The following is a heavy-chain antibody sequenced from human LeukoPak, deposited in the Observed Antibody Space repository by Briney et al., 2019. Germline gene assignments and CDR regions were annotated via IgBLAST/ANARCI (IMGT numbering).Heavy chain of an antibody. CDR3: ARDLKTTY. CDR2: IWYDGSNK. CDR1: GFTFSSYG. Sequence: GGSLRLSCAASGFTFSSYGMHWVRQAPGKGLEWVAVIWYDGSNKYYADSVKGRFTISRDNSKNTLYLQMISLTADDTAFYYCARDLKTTYWGQGTLVTVSS. J-gene: IGHJ4*02. D-gene: IGHD4-11*01. V-gene: IGHV3-33*01.